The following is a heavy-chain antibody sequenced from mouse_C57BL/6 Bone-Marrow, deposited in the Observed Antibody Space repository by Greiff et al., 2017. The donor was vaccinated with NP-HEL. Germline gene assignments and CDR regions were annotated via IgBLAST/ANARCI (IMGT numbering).Heavy chain of an antibody. CDR1: GYTFTSYG. CDR3: AREGDYYGSPYYFDY. CDR2: IYPRSGNT. D-gene: IGHD1-1*01. J-gene: IGHJ2*01. Sequence: VQLQQSGAELARPGASVKLSCKASGYTFTSYGISWVKQRTGQGLEWIGEIYPRSGNTYYNEKFKGKATLTADKSSSTAYMELRSLTSEDSAVYFCAREGDYYGSPYYFDYWGQGTTLTVSS. V-gene: IGHV1-81*01.